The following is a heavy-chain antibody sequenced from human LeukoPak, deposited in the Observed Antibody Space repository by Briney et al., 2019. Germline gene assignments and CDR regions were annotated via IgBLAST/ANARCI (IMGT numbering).Heavy chain of an antibody. CDR3: ARRIESGYHGMDV. Sequence: GGSLTLYCAASGFTVSTNYMSWIGQAPGKGLQWVSVVYSGGSTYYADFVKGRFTFSRDNSKNMLYLQMNGLRAEDTAVYYCARRIESGYHGMDVWGQGTTVSVTS. CDR2: VYSGGST. V-gene: IGHV3-66*01. J-gene: IGHJ6*02. CDR1: GFTVSTNY. D-gene: IGHD1-26*01.